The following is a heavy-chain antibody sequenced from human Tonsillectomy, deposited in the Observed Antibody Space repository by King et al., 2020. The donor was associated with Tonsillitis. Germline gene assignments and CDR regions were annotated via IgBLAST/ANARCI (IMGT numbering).Heavy chain of an antibody. CDR1: GFIFSNYG. J-gene: IGHJ6*02. Sequence: VQLVESGGALVQPGGSLRLSCAASGFIFSNYGMYWVRQAPGKGLVWVSHISSDGSSTNYADSVKGRFIISRDNAKNTLYLQMNSLRAEDTAVYYCARGGGFSFNPHGMDVWGQGTTVTVSS. D-gene: IGHD5-18*01. CDR2: ISSDGSST. V-gene: IGHV3-74*01. CDR3: ARGGGFSFNPHGMDV.